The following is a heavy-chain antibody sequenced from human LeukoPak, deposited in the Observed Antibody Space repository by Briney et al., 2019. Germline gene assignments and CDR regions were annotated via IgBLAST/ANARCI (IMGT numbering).Heavy chain of an antibody. V-gene: IGHV3-7*05. J-gene: IGHJ6*02. CDR1: GFTLSNYW. CDR2: KNQDESEK. Sequence: PGRSLRLSCTASGFTLSNYWMSWVRQTPEKGLEWVANKNQDESEKVYVGSVKGRFTISRDNAKSSLYLQMSGLRADDTAVYYCARDPYSSTWSYGMDIWGQGTTVTVSS. CDR3: ARDPYSSTWSYGMDI. D-gene: IGHD6-13*01.